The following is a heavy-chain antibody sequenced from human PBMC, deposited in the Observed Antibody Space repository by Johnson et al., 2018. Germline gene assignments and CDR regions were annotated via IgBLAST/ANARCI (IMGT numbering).Heavy chain of an antibody. Sequence: QVQLVESGGGVVQPGGSLRLSCEASGYTFRNHAMHWVRQAPGKGLEWVAQIWFDASPEYYADSVNGLFRMSKDNSKNTVFLQMNSLRDVATAVYYWARDGQQLAPYTMDVWGQGTTVTVSS. D-gene: IGHD6-13*01. J-gene: IGHJ6*02. V-gene: IGHV3-33*01. CDR1: GYTFRNHA. CDR2: IWFDASPE. CDR3: ARDGQQLAPYTMDV.